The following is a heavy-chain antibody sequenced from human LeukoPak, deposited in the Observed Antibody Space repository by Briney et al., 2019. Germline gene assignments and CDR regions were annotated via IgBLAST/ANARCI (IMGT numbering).Heavy chain of an antibody. V-gene: IGHV4-39*07. Sequence: SETLSLTCTVSGGSVSSSSYYWGWIRQPPGKGLEWIGSIYYSGSTYYNPSLKSRVTISVDTSKNQFSLKLSSVTAADTAVYYCARGPHRLPGESVWFDPWGQGTLVTVSS. CDR3: ARGPHRLPGESVWFDP. CDR1: GGSVSSSSYY. CDR2: IYYSGST. D-gene: IGHD1-14*01. J-gene: IGHJ5*02.